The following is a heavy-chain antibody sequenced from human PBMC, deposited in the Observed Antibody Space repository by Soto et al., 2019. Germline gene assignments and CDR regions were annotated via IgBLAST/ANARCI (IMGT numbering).Heavy chain of an antibody. CDR3: AGGNPYAYSFDY. J-gene: IGHJ4*02. CDR1: GYTFTSYA. Sequence: ASVKVSCKASGYTFTSYAMHWVRQAPGQGLEWMGWINAGNGNTKYSQKFQGRVTITRDTSASTAYMELSSLRSEDTAVYYCAGGNPYAYSFDYWGQGTLVTVSS. V-gene: IGHV1-3*01. D-gene: IGHD3-16*01. CDR2: INAGNGNT.